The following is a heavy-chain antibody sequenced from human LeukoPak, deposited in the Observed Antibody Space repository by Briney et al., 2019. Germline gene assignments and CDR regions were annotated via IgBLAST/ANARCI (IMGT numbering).Heavy chain of an antibody. V-gene: IGHV3-74*01. J-gene: IGHJ4*02. Sequence: GVSLRLSCAASGFTFSTYWMHWVRQAPGKGLVGVSRINTDGRSTSYADSVKGRFTLFRDNARNTLFLQMNSLRAEDTAVYYCARDPKNNYFDYWGQGTLVTVSS. CDR3: ARDPKNNYFDY. CDR2: INTDGRST. CDR1: GFTFSTYW.